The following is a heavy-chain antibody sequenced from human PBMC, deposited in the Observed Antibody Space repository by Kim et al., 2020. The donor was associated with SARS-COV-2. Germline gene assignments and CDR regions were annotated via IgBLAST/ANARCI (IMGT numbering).Heavy chain of an antibody. CDR3: ARPQNPSRDGPRLDAFDI. CDR1: GGTFSSYA. Sequence: SVKVSCKASGGTFSSYAISWVRQAPGQGLEWMGGIIPIFGTANYAQKFQGRVTITADESTSTAYMELSSLRSEDTAVYYCARPQNPSRDGPRLDAFDIWGQGTMVTVSS. D-gene: IGHD2-2*01. V-gene: IGHV1-69*13. J-gene: IGHJ3*02. CDR2: IIPIFGTA.